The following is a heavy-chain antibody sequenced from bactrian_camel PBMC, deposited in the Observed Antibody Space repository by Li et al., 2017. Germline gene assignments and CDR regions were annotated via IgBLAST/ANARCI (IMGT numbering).Heavy chain of an antibody. CDR2: IMILGATT. Sequence: HVQLVESGGGSVQTGGSLRLSCSPPEDTWSLYCMGWFRQAQGKEREGVAAIMILGATTYYADSVKGRFTISQDNAKNMVYLQVNSLKAEDTAMYYCAAGWSFGVGTLLRRHYNYWGQGTQVT. CDR1: EDTWSLYC. V-gene: IGHV3S1*01. CDR3: AAGWSFGVGTLLRRHYNY. J-gene: IGHJ4*01. D-gene: IGHD3*01.